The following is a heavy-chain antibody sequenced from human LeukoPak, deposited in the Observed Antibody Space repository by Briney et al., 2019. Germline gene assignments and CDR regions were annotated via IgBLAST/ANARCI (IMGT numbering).Heavy chain of an antibody. CDR3: ARDPHRRGYFDY. J-gene: IGHJ4*02. CDR1: GGSISSGGYS. D-gene: IGHD3-10*01. Sequence: SETLFLTCAVSGGSISSGGYSWSWIRQPPGKGLEWIGYIYHSGSTNYNPSLKSRVTLPVDTSKNQFSLKLSSVTVADTAVYYCARDPHRRGYFDYWGQGTLVTVSS. CDR2: IYHSGST. V-gene: IGHV4-30-2*01.